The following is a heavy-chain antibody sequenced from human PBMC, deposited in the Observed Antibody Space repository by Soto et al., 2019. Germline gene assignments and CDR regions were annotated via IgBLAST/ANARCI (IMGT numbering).Heavy chain of an antibody. CDR1: GGSFSGYY. Sequence: QVQLQQWGAGLLKPSETLSLTCAVYGGSFSGYYWSWIRQPPGKGLEWIGEINHSGSTNYNPSLKSRVTISVDTSKNQFSLKLSSVTAADTAVYYCARGHGSSSPEPNNWFDPWGQGTLVTVSS. J-gene: IGHJ5*02. CDR2: INHSGST. V-gene: IGHV4-34*01. D-gene: IGHD6-6*01. CDR3: ARGHGSSSPEPNNWFDP.